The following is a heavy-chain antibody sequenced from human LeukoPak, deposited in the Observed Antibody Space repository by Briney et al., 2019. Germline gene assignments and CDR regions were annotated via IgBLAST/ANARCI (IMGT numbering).Heavy chain of an antibody. Sequence: SETLSLTCAVSGGSISSGGYSWSWIRQPPGKGLEWIGYIYHSGSTYYSPSLKSRVTISVDRSKNQFSLKLSSVTAADTAVYYCASYGDSYFDYWGQGTLVTVSS. CDR3: ASYGDSYFDY. V-gene: IGHV4-30-2*01. CDR2: IYHSGST. D-gene: IGHD4-17*01. J-gene: IGHJ4*02. CDR1: GGSISSGGYS.